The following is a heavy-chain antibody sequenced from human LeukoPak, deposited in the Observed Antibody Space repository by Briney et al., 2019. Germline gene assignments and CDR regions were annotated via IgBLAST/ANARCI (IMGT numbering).Heavy chain of an antibody. J-gene: IGHJ4*02. CDR1: GGSISSYY. Sequence: SETLSLTCTVSGGSISSYYWSWIRQPAGKGLEWIGRIYTSGSTNYNPSLKSRVTMSVDTSKNQFSLKLSSVTAADTAVYYCAREMDDSSSWIPHYYFDYWGQGTLVTVSS. CDR2: IYTSGST. V-gene: IGHV4-4*07. CDR3: AREMDDSSSWIPHYYFDY. D-gene: IGHD6-13*01.